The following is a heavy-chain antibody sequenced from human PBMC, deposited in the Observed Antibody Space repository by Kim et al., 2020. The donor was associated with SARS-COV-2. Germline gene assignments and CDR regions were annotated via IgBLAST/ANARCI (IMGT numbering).Heavy chain of an antibody. D-gene: IGHD4-17*01. CDR1: GFNFSSYA. Sequence: GSLRLSCAASGFNFSSYAMHWVRQAPGKGLEWVAVISYDGSNKYYADSVKGRFTISRDNSKNTLYLQMNSLRAEDTAVYYCARAYGGTYYYGMDVWGQGTTVTVSS. CDR2: ISYDGSNK. V-gene: IGHV3-30*04. CDR3: ARAYGGTYYYGMDV. J-gene: IGHJ6*02.